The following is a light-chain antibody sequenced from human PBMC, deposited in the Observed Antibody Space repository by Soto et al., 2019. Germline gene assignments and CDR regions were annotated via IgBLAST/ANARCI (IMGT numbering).Light chain of an antibody. Sequence: QSALTQPASVSGSPGQSITISCTGTSSDVGAYNYVSWYQQHPGKAPKLMIFEVSDRPSGVSNRFSDSKSGNTASLTISGLQAEDEADYYCSSYTSSNTLVFGGGTKLTVL. CDR1: SSDVGAYNY. J-gene: IGLJ2*01. CDR3: SSYTSSNTLV. V-gene: IGLV2-14*01. CDR2: EVS.